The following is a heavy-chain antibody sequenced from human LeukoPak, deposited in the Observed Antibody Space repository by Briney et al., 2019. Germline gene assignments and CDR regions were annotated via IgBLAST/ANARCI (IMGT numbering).Heavy chain of an antibody. Sequence: SQTLSLTCTVSGGSISRGDYYWSWIRQPPGKGLEWMGYIYYSGSTYYNPSLKSRVTISVDTSKNQFSLKLSSVTAADTAVYYCATQFLGYCSGGSCFDYWGQGTLVTVSS. CDR1: GGSISRGDYY. CDR2: IYYSGST. CDR3: ATQFLGYCSGGSCFDY. J-gene: IGHJ4*02. V-gene: IGHV4-30-4*01. D-gene: IGHD2-15*01.